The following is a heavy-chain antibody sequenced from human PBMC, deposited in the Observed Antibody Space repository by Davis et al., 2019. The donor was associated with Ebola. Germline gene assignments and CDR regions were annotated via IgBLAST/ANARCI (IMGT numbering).Heavy chain of an antibody. Sequence: AASVKVSCKASGYTFTSYGISWVRQAPGQGLEWMGWISAYNGNTNYAQKLQGRVTITRDRSMSTAYMELSSLRSEDTAMYYCALGVVGIAHNWFDPWGQGTLVTVSS. J-gene: IGHJ5*02. CDR2: ISAYNGNT. CDR1: GYTFTSYG. CDR3: ALGVVGIAHNWFDP. D-gene: IGHD6-13*01. V-gene: IGHV1-18*04.